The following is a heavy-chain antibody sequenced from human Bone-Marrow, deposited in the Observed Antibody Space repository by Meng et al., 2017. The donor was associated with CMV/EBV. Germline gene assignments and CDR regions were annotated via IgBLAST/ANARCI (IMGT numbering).Heavy chain of an antibody. D-gene: IGHD2-2*01. CDR2: IYYSGSI. CDR3: ARQNLLGYCSSTSCYEH. CDR1: GGSFCSGDYY. Sequence: VQPPGYCHGLVKQSQTSSHTGTVSGGSFCSGDYYCSWIRRPSGKGLECIGYIYYSGSINYNPSLKSRVTISVDTSKNQFSLKLSSVTAADTAVYYCARQNLLGYCSSTSCYEHWGQGTLVTVSS. J-gene: IGHJ1*01. V-gene: IGHV4-30-4*01.